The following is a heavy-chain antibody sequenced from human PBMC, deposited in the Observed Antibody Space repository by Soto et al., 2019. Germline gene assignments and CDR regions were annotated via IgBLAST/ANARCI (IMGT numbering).Heavy chain of an antibody. V-gene: IGHV3-64*04. Sequence: GGSLRLSCSASGFTFSSYAMHWVRQAPGKGLEYVSAISGNGGSTYYADSVKGRFTISRDNSKNTLYLQMNSLRAEDTAVYYCAKTPSLYYYYYTDVWGKGTTVTVSS. CDR3: AKTPSLYYYYYTDV. CDR1: GFTFSSYA. J-gene: IGHJ6*03. CDR2: ISGNGGST.